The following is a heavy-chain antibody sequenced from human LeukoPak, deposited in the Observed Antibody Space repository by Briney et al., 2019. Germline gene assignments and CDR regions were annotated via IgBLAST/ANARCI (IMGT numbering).Heavy chain of an antibody. V-gene: IGHV3-30*02. J-gene: IGHJ4*02. Sequence: PGGSLRLSCAASGFTFSSYSMNWVRQAPGKGLEWVAFIRYDGSNKYYADSVKGRFTISRDNSKNTLYLQMNSLRAEDTAVYYCAKGNFYGDLIVDYWGQGTLVTVSS. CDR1: GFTFSSYS. CDR2: IRYDGSNK. D-gene: IGHD4-17*01. CDR3: AKGNFYGDLIVDY.